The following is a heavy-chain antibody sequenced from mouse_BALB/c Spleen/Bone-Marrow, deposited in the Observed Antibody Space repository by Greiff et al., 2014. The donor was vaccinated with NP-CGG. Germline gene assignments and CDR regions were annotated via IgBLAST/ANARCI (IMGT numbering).Heavy chain of an antibody. D-gene: IGHD1-1*02. V-gene: IGHV5-4*02. CDR3: ARSGERYGAMDY. CDR1: GFTFSDYY. J-gene: IGHJ4*01. Sequence: VQLVESGGGLVKPGGSLKLSCAASGFTFSDYYMYWVRQTPEKRLEWVATISDGGSYTYYPDSVKGRFTISRDNAKNNLYLQMSSLKSEDTAMYYCARSGERYGAMDYWGQGTSVTVFS. CDR2: ISDGGSYT.